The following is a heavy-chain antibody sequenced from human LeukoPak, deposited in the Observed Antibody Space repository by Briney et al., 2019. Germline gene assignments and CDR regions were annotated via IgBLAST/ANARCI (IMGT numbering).Heavy chain of an antibody. CDR2: ISYDGSNK. Sequence: PGGSLRLSCAASGFTFSSYAMHWVRQAPGKGLEWVAVISYDGSNKYYADSVKGRFTISRDNSKNTLYLQMNSLRAEDTAVYSCARPGGGGDWYFDLWGRGTLVTVSS. CDR3: ARPGGGGDWYFDL. J-gene: IGHJ2*01. D-gene: IGHD3-10*01. CDR1: GFTFSSYA. V-gene: IGHV3-30-3*01.